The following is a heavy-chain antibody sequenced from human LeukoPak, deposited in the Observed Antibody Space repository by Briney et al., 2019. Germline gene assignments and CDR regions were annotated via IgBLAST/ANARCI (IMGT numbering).Heavy chain of an antibody. CDR3: ARHPFPYPFDY. J-gene: IGHJ4*02. CDR2: IYHSGHT. CDR1: GGSFSGYY. V-gene: IGHV4-59*08. Sequence: PSETLSLTCAVYGGSFSGYYWSWIRQPPGKGLEWIGYIYHSGHTMSNPSLKSRVTISIDTSNNQFSLKLSSVTAADTAIYYCARHPFPYPFDYWGPGTLVSVSS. D-gene: IGHD2/OR15-2a*01.